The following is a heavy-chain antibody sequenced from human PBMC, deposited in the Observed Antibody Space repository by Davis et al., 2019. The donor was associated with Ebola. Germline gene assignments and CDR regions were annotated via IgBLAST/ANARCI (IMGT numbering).Heavy chain of an antibody. D-gene: IGHD6-19*01. Sequence: GESLKISCAASGFTFSSYGMNWVRQAPGKGLQWVAVIWDDGSNKYYADSVKGRFTISRDNSKNTLYLQMNSLRAEDTAVYYCATTPQYSSGQNKPFDYWGQGTLVTVSS. CDR3: ATTPQYSSGQNKPFDY. CDR2: IWDDGSNK. CDR1: GFTFSSYG. V-gene: IGHV3-33*01. J-gene: IGHJ4*02.